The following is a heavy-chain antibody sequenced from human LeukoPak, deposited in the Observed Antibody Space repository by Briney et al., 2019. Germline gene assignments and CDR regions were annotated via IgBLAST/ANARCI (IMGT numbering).Heavy chain of an antibody. CDR1: GFTFSSYW. J-gene: IGHJ3*02. D-gene: IGHD2-15*01. CDR3: ARAYRSGDRCYLAAFDI. V-gene: IGHV3-7*01. CDR2: IKQDGSEK. Sequence: GGSLRLSCAASGFTFSSYWMTWVRQAPGKGLEWVANIKQDGSEKYYVDSVKGRFTISRDNAKSSLYVQMNSLRAEDTAVYYCARAYRSGDRCYLAAFDIWGQGTMVTVSS.